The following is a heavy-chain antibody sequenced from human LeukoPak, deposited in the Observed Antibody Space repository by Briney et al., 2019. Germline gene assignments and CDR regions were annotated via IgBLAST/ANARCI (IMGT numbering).Heavy chain of an antibody. CDR1: GFTFSSYS. CDR2: ISGSSSYI. Sequence: GGSLRLSCAASGFTFSSYSMNWVRQAPGKGLEWVSSISGSSSYIYYADSVKGRFTISRDNAKNSVYLQMSSLRAEDTAVYYCARGRDGYNWISQGNNWFDPWGQGTLVTVSS. CDR3: ARGRDGYNWISQGNNWFDP. V-gene: IGHV3-21*01. D-gene: IGHD5-24*01. J-gene: IGHJ5*02.